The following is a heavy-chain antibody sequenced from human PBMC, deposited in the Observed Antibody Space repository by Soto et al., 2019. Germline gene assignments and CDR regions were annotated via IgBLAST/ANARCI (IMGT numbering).Heavy chain of an antibody. CDR1: GGSITSGDYF. J-gene: IGHJ5*01. Sequence: SETLSLTCTVSGGSITSGDYFWSWIRQPPGKGLEWIGYISYSGTTYYNPSLKSRVTISVDTSKNQFSLNLTSVTAADTAIFYCARVKFGGIVIKNNWFDPWGQGIPVTVSS. V-gene: IGHV4-30-4*01. CDR2: ISYSGTT. CDR3: ARVKFGGIVIKNNWFDP. D-gene: IGHD3-16*02.